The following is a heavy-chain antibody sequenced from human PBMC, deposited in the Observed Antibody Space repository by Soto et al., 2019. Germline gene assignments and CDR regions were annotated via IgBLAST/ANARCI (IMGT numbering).Heavy chain of an antibody. J-gene: IGHJ6*02. V-gene: IGHV3-74*01. CDR1: GFTLNNYW. CDR2: INGDATST. CDR3: ARGDIAAETFFYYYGMDL. D-gene: IGHD6-13*01. Sequence: GGSLRLSCAASGFTLNNYWMHWVRQAPGMGLVWVSRINGDATSTSYADSVKGRFTISRDNARNTLYLQMNSLRAEDTALYYCARGDIAAETFFYYYGMDLWGQGTTVTVSS.